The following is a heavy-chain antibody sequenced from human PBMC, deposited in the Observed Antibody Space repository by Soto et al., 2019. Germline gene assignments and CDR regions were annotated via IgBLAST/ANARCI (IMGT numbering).Heavy chain of an antibody. CDR1: GYTFTSYD. Sequence: QVQLVQSGAEVKKPGASVKVSCKASGYTFTSYDITWVRQATGQGLEWMGWMNPNSGNTGYAQKFQGRVTMTRNTSISTAYMELSRLRSENTAVYYWARGGDYGYSSSSGCFDYWGQGTLVTVSS. V-gene: IGHV1-8*01. D-gene: IGHD6-6*01. CDR2: MNPNSGNT. J-gene: IGHJ4*02. CDR3: ARGGDYGYSSSSGCFDY.